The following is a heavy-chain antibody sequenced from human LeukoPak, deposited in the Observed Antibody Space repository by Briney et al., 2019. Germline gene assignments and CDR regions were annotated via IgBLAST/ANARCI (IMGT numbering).Heavy chain of an antibody. CDR3: ARGRVSVTGYYFAMDV. V-gene: IGHV4-34*01. J-gene: IGHJ6*02. CDR2: INHSGST. Sequence: SETLSLTCTVYGKSLSGYYWTCIRQSPGKGLEWIGEINHSGSTNYNPSLKSRVSISIGTSKNHLSLKLSSVTAADTAVYYCARGRVSVTGYYFAMDVWGQGTTVTVSS. CDR1: GKSLSGYY. D-gene: IGHD2-21*02.